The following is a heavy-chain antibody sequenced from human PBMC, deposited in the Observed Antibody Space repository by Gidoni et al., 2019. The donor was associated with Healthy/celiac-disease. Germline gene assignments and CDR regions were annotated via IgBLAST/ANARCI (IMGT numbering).Heavy chain of an antibody. V-gene: IGHV5-51*01. CDR1: GYSFTSYW. CDR2: IYPGDCDT. D-gene: IGHD4-17*01. J-gene: IGHJ2*01. Sequence: EVQLVPSGAEVKKPGESLKISCKGPGYSFTSYWIGWVRQMPGKGLEWMGMIYPGDCDTRYSPSFQGQVTISADKSISTAYLQWSSLKASDTAMYYCARRSRRWKLQGIWYFDLWGRGTLVTVSS. CDR3: ARRSRRWKLQGIWYFDL.